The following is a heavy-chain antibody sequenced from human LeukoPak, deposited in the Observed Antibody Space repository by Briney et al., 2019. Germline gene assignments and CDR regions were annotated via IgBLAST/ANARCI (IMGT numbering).Heavy chain of an antibody. V-gene: IGHV3-23*01. CDR2: SYAMK. Sequence: SYAMKYYADSVKGRFTISRDNSKNTLYLQMNSLRAEDTAVYYCAKATPSLVGATRGHFDYWGQGTLVTVSS. J-gene: IGHJ4*02. D-gene: IGHD1-26*01. CDR3: AKATPSLVGATRGHFDY.